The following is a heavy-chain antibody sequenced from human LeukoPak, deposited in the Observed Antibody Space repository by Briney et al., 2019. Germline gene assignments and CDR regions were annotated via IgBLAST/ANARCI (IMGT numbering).Heavy chain of an antibody. CDR2: ISAYNGNT. CDR3: ARLNYGDYDYYFDY. Sequence: GASVKVPCKASGYTFTSYGISWVRQAPGQGLEWMGWISAYNGNTNYAQKLQGRVTMTTDTSTSTAYMELRSLRSDDTAMYYCARLNYGDYDYYFDYWGQGTLVTVSS. CDR1: GYTFTSYG. J-gene: IGHJ4*02. D-gene: IGHD4-17*01. V-gene: IGHV1-18*01.